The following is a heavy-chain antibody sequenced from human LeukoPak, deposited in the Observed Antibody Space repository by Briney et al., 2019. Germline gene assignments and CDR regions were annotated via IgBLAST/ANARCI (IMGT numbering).Heavy chain of an antibody. CDR2: IYYSGST. D-gene: IGHD2-2*01. Sequence: SETLSLTCTVSGGSISSYYWSWIRQPPGKGLEWIGYIYYSGSTNYNPSLKSRVTISVDTSKNQFSLKLSSVTAADTAVYYCARDVPDCSSTSCFDYWGQGTLVTVSS. V-gene: IGHV4-59*12. CDR1: GGSISSYY. CDR3: ARDVPDCSSTSCFDY. J-gene: IGHJ4*02.